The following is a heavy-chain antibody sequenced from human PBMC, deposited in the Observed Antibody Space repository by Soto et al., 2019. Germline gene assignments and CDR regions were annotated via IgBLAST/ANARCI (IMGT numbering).Heavy chain of an antibody. V-gene: IGHV4-30-2*01. CDR2: IYHSGST. D-gene: IGHD3-9*01. CDR1: GGSISSGGYS. Sequence: PSETLSLTCAVSGGSISSGGYSWSWIRQPPGKGLEWIGYIYHSGSTYYNPSLKSRVTISVDRSKNQFSLKLSSVTAADTAVYYCVKSPGILNGYLDLWGQGTLVTVSS. J-gene: IGHJ5*02. CDR3: VKSPGILNGYLDL.